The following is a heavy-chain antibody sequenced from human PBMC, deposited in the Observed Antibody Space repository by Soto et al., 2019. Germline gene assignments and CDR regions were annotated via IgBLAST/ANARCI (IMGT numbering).Heavy chain of an antibody. Sequence: DVQLVESGGGLIQPGESLRLSCAASGFTISGKKYVAWVRQAPGKGLEWVSALYDLDGSFYAASVKGRFTTSIDSSKTTVYLRMNDLRPDDTAVYYCATWHEREHAYDVWGQGTTVTVSS. V-gene: IGHV3-53*01. CDR3: ATWHEREHAYDV. J-gene: IGHJ3*01. CDR2: LYDLDGS. D-gene: IGHD1-1*01. CDR1: GFTISGKKY.